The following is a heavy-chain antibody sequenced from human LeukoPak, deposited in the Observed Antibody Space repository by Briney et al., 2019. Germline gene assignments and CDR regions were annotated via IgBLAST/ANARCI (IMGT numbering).Heavy chain of an antibody. CDR3: ARADNGQVGYMDV. CDR1: GFTFGAYA. J-gene: IGHJ6*03. CDR2: LRSRIYGGTA. V-gene: IGHV3-49*04. Sequence: SLRLPCTASGFTFGAYAVTWVRQAPGKGLEWLGFLRSRIYGGTADYAASVKGRMTISRDDSKNIAYLEVNSLKVEDTAVYYCARADNGQVGYMDVWGKGTTVTISS. D-gene: IGHD1-1*01.